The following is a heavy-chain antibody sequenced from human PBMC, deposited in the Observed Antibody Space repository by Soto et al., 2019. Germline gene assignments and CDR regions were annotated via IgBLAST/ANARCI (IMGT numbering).Heavy chain of an antibody. CDR1: GYTFTGYY. CDR3: ARGIWTMTRGAYYFDN. CDR2: INPNNGGT. J-gene: IGHJ4*02. D-gene: IGHD3-10*01. V-gene: IGHV1-2*04. Sequence: ASVKVSCKASGYTFTGYYMHWVRQAPGQGLEWMGWINPNNGGTNYAQKFQGWVTITRDTSASTAYMELSRLTSDDTAVYYCARGIWTMTRGAYYFDNWGQGTLVTVSS.